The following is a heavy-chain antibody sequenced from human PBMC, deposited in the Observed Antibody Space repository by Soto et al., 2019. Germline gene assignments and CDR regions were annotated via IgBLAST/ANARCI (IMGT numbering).Heavy chain of an antibody. J-gene: IGHJ4*02. CDR2: ISSSGSTI. D-gene: IGHD3-3*01. V-gene: IGHV3-11*01. Sequence: PGGSLRLSCAASGFTFSDYYMSWIRQAPGKGLEWVSYISSSGSTIYYADSVKGRFTISRDNAKNSLYLQMNSLRAEDTAVYYCARATFIFYDFWSGYFDYWGQGTLVTVSS. CDR3: ARATFIFYDFWSGYFDY. CDR1: GFTFSDYY.